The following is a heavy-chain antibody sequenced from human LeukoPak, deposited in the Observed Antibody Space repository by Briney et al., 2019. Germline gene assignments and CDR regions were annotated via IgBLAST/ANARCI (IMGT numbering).Heavy chain of an antibody. Sequence: GGSLRLSCAASGFTFSIYAMSWVRQAPGKGLEWVSGVSGSGDYRDYADSVKGRFTISRDNSKNTVYLQMNSLRAEDTAIYYCAKRDIALSKGPDYWGQGTLVTVSS. V-gene: IGHV3-23*01. D-gene: IGHD5-12*01. CDR3: AKRDIALSKGPDY. CDR1: GFTFSIYA. CDR2: VSGSGDYR. J-gene: IGHJ4*02.